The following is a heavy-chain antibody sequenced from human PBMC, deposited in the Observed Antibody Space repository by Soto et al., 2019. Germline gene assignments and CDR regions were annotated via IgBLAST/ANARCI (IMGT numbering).Heavy chain of an antibody. V-gene: IGHV3-7*03. CDR1: GLTFSGHW. D-gene: IGHD2-21*02. CDR3: TSRPSGMTYHAVFDF. Sequence: PGGSLRLFCAASGLTFSGHWMTWVRQTPGEGLQWVAAIKPDGSETFYVDSVKGRFTISRDNARNSLFLQMDSLRAEDTAVYYCTSRPSGMTYHAVFDFWGQGTLVTVSS. CDR2: IKPDGSET. J-gene: IGHJ4*02.